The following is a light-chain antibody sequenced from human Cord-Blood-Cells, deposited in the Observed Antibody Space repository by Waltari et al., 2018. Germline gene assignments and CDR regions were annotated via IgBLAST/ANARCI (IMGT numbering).Light chain of an antibody. J-gene: IGLJ3*02. V-gene: IGLV3-25*03. CDR2: KDS. CDR1: ALPKQY. Sequence: SYELTQPPSVSVSPGQTARITCSGSALPKQYAYWYPQKPGQAPVLGIYKDSERPSGIPERFSGSSSGTTVTLTISGVQAEDEADYYCQSADSSGTYWVFGGGTKLTVL. CDR3: QSADSSGTYWV.